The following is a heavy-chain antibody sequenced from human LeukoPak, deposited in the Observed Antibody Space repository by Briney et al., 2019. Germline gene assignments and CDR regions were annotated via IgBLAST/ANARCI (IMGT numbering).Heavy chain of an antibody. V-gene: IGHV3-9*01. CDR1: GFTFDDYA. D-gene: IGHD2-21*02. Sequence: GGSLRLSCAASGFTFDDYAMHWVRQAPGKGLEWVSGISWNSGSIGYADSVKGRFTISRDNAKNSLYLQMNSLRAEDTALYYCAKDECGGDCYLGYWGRGTLVTVSS. CDR3: AKDECGGDCYLGY. J-gene: IGHJ4*02. CDR2: ISWNSGSI.